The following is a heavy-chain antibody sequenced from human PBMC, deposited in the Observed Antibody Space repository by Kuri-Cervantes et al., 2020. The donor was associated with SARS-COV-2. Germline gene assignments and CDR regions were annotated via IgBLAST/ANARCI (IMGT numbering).Heavy chain of an antibody. Sequence: GESLKISCAASGFTFSSYGMHWVRQAPGKGLEWVAVISYDGSNKYYADSVKGRFTISRDNAKNSLYLQMNSLRAEDTAVYYCARAIALWFGNDYWGQGTLVTCYS. CDR2: ISYDGSNK. CDR3: ARAIALWFGNDY. CDR1: GFTFSSYG. J-gene: IGHJ4*02. V-gene: IGHV3-30*03. D-gene: IGHD3-10*01.